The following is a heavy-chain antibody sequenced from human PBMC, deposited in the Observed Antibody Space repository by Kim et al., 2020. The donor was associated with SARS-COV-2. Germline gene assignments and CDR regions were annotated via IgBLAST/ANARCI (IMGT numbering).Heavy chain of an antibody. CDR1: GFSFSSYW. D-gene: IGHD5-12*01. V-gene: IGHV3-7*01. J-gene: IGHJ4*02. Sequence: GGSLRLSCAASGFSFSSYWMSWVRQAPGMGPEWVANIKDDGSQKYYVDSVKGRFTISRDNAKNSLHLQMNTLRAEDTAVYYCAREVPGGAVAMDYWGQGTXAT. CDR3: AREVPGGAVAMDY. CDR2: IKDDGSQK.